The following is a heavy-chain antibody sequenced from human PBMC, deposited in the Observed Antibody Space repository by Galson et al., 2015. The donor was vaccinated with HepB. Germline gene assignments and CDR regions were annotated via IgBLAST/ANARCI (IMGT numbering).Heavy chain of an antibody. V-gene: IGHV3-48*01. Sequence: SLRLSCAASGFTFSSYGMHWVRQAPGKGLEWVSYISSSSDAIYYAGSVQGRFTISRDNAKNSLYLQMNSLRAEDTAVYYCATDGSGSYSGWGQGTLVTVSS. CDR2: ISSSSDAI. CDR1: GFTFSSYG. D-gene: IGHD1-26*01. CDR3: ATDGSGSYSG. J-gene: IGHJ4*02.